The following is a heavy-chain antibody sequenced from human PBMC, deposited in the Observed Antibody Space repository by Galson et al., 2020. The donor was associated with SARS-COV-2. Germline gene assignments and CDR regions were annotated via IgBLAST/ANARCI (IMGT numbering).Heavy chain of an antibody. CDR3: AREYSYARGDAFGI. J-gene: IGHJ3*02. V-gene: IGHV3-48*04. Sequence: GGSLRLSCAASGFTFSSYSMNWVRQAPGKGLERVSYISSSSSTKYYADSVKGRFTISRDNAKNSLYLQMNSRRAEDTAVYYCAREYSYARGDAFGIWGQGTMVTVSS. CDR1: GFTFSSYS. CDR2: ISSSSSTK. D-gene: IGHD3-10*02.